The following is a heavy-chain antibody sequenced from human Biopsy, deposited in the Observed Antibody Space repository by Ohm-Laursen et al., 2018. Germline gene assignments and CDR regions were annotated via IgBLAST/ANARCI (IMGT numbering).Heavy chain of an antibody. J-gene: IGHJ1*01. CDR3: ARGSNEYGGLYFPH. V-gene: IGHV4-59*11. CDR2: ISHTGYT. Sequence: TLSLTRTVSGGSFTGHYWTWIRQPPGKGLVWIGHISHTGYTSYKPSLKSRVTISLDTSRKHFSLRLTSLAAADTAVYYCARGSNEYGGLYFPHWGQGTLVTVSS. CDR1: GGSFTGHY. D-gene: IGHD4-23*01.